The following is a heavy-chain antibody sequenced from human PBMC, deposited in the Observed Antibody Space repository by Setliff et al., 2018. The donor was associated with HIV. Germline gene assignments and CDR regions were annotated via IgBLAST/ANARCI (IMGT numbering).Heavy chain of an antibody. D-gene: IGHD3-10*01. CDR3: ARARGPEGYFDS. CDR2: IYYSGNT. CDR1: GGSISTSSSY. Sequence: SETLSLTCTVSGGSISTSSSYWGWIRQPPGKGLEWIGGIYYSGNTYFSPSLKSRITISVDTSKNQFSLKMSSVTAADTAVYYCARARGPEGYFDSWGQGTLVTVSS. J-gene: IGHJ4*02. V-gene: IGHV4-39*07.